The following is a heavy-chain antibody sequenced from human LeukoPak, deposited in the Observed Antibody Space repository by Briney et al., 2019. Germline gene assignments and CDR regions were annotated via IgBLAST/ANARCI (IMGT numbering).Heavy chain of an antibody. V-gene: IGHV4-59*01. CDR1: GGSISSYY. Sequence: SETLSLTCTVSGGSISSYYWSWIRQPPGKGLEWIGYIYYSGSTNYNPSLKSRVTISVDTSKNQFSLKLSSVTAADTAVYYCARARRVLRYFDRLSPGWFDPWGQGTLVTVSS. J-gene: IGHJ5*02. D-gene: IGHD3-9*01. CDR2: IYYSGST. CDR3: ARARRVLRYFDRLSPGWFDP.